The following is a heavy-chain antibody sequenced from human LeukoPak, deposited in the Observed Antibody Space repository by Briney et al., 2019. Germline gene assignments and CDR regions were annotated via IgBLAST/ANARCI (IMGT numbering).Heavy chain of an antibody. CDR1: NGSFSGYY. CDR3: ARHGFYGDSARRKFDP. J-gene: IGHJ5*02. V-gene: IGHV4-34*01. Sequence: SETLSLTCTVHNGSFSGYYWSWIRQPPGTGLEWIGEISHSGYTNLNPSLKSRLTISLDTSKNHFSLRLTSLTAADTAVYYCARHGFYGDSARRKFDPWGQGTLVTVSS. CDR2: ISHSGYT. D-gene: IGHD4-17*01.